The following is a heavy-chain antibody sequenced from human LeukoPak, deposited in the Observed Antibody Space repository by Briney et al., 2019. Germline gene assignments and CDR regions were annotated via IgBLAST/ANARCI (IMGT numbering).Heavy chain of an antibody. CDR3: AKDPRWGAARPSGY. V-gene: IGHV3-23*01. CDR2: ISGSGGST. D-gene: IGHD6-6*01. CDR1: GFTFSSYA. Sequence: PGGSLRLSCAASGFTFSSYAMSWVRQAPGKGLEWVSAISGSGGSTYYADSVKGRFTISRDNSENTLYLQMNSLRAEDTAVYYCAKDPRWGAARPSGYWGQGTLVTVSS. J-gene: IGHJ4*02.